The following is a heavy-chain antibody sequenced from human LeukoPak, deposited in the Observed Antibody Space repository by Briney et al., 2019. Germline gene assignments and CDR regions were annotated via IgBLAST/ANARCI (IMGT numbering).Heavy chain of an antibody. D-gene: IGHD4-17*01. CDR2: ISSSSSYI. CDR1: GFTFSSYS. J-gene: IGHJ4*02. CDR3: ARDNYGDYIIDY. V-gene: IGHV3-21*01. Sequence: PGGSLRLSCAASGFTFSSYSMNWVRQAPGKGLGWVSSISSSSSYIYYADSVKGRFTISRDNAKNSLYLQMNSLRAEDTAVYYCARDNYGDYIIDYWGQGTLVTVSS.